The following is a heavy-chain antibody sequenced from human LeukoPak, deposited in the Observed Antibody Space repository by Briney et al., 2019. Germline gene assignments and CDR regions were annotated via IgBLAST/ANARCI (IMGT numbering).Heavy chain of an antibody. CDR1: GFTFSSYS. J-gene: IGHJ6*03. D-gene: IGHD4-17*01. V-gene: IGHV3-21*01. Sequence: KTGGSLRLSCAASGFTFSSYSMNWVRQAPGKGLEWVSSISSSSSYIYYADSVKGRFTISRDNAKNSLYLQMNSLRAEDTAVYYCARVRDLRYYYYYMDVWGKGTTVTISS. CDR3: ARVRDLRYYYYYMDV. CDR2: ISSSSSYI.